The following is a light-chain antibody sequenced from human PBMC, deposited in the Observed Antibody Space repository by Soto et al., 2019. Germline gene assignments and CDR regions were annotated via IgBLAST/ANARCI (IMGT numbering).Light chain of an antibody. CDR3: QQYNNWWT. CDR2: GAS. Sequence: EFVLTQSPGTLSLSPGERGTLSCTSSQTISSDYLAWYQQKPGQSPRLLIYGASSRATGIPARFSGSGSGTEFTLTISSLQSEDFAVYYCQQYNNWWTFGQGTKVDIK. V-gene: IGKV3D-15*01. CDR1: QTISSD. J-gene: IGKJ1*01.